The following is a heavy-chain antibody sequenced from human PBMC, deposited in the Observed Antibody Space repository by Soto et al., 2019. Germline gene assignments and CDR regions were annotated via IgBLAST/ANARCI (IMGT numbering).Heavy chain of an antibody. CDR1: GFTFSSYG. CDR3: AKVVDTAMVSDY. Sequence: QVQLVESGGGVVQPGRSLRLSCGASGFTFSSYGMHWVRQAPGKGLEWVAVISYDGSNKYYADSVKGRFTISRDNSKNTLYLQMNSLRAEDTAVYYCAKVVDTAMVSDYWGQGTLVTVSS. V-gene: IGHV3-30*18. CDR2: ISYDGSNK. D-gene: IGHD5-18*01. J-gene: IGHJ4*02.